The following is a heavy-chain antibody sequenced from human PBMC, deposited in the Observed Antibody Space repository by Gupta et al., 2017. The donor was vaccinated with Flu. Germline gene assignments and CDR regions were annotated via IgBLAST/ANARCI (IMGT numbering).Heavy chain of an antibody. CDR2: INIEGSSI. D-gene: IGHD2-15*01. CDR3: SRLPVGGGQAFDS. J-gene: IGHJ4*02. V-gene: IGHV3-74*01. Sequence: RQAPGKGLVVVSRINIEGSSINDADSVKGRFTISRDNAKNTVYLKMNSLRAEETAVYYCSRLPVGGGQAFDSWGLGTLVTVSS.